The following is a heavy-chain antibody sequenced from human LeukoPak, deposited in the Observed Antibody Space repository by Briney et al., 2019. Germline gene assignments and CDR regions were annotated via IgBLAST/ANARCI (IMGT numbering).Heavy chain of an antibody. J-gene: IGHJ4*02. D-gene: IGHD3-10*01. CDR3: ARGRLGDNGSFDY. CDR2: INHSGSN. Sequence: PSETLSLTCAVYGGSFSGYYWSWIRQPPGKGLEWIGGINHSGSNNYNPSLKSRVTISVDKSKNQVSLKLSSVTAADTAVYYCARGRLGDNGSFDYWGQGTLVTVSS. V-gene: IGHV4-34*01. CDR1: GGSFSGYY.